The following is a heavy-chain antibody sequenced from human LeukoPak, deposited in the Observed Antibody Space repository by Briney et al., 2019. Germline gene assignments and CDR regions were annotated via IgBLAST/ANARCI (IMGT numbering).Heavy chain of an antibody. Sequence: GGSLRLSCAASGFTFSSYVMSWVRQAPGKGLEWVSAISGSGGSTYYADSVKGRFTFSRDNSKNTVYLQMNSLRVKDTAVYYCAKGYGPDYYYGMDVWGQGTTVTVSS. V-gene: IGHV3-23*01. CDR2: ISGSGGST. D-gene: IGHD2-15*01. J-gene: IGHJ6*02. CDR1: GFTFSSYV. CDR3: AKGYGPDYYYGMDV.